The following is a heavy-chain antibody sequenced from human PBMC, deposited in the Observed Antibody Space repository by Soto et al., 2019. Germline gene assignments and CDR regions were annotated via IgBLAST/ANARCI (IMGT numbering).Heavy chain of an antibody. CDR1: GFTFSSYA. V-gene: IGHV3-30-3*01. Sequence: QVQLVESGGGVVQPGRSLRLSCAASGFTFSSYAMHWVRQAPGKGLEWVAVISYDGSNKYYADSVKGRFTIYRDNSKNTLFLQRNSLRAEDTAVYYCARDWESSSSNAEYFQHWGQGTLVTVSS. CDR2: ISYDGSNK. CDR3: ARDWESSSSNAEYFQH. D-gene: IGHD6-13*01. J-gene: IGHJ1*01.